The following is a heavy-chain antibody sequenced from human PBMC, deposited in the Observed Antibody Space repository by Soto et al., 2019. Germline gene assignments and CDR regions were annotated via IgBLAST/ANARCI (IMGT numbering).Heavy chain of an antibody. Sequence: QVQLVQSGAEVKKPGSSVKVSCKASGGTFSSYAISWVRQAPGQGLERMGGIIPIFGTANYAQKFQGRVTITADESTSTAYMELSSLRSEDTAVYYCARGVYDILTGYYYYGMDVWGQGTTVTVSS. CDR1: GGTFSSYA. J-gene: IGHJ6*02. CDR2: IIPIFGTA. V-gene: IGHV1-69*01. CDR3: ARGVYDILTGYYYYGMDV. D-gene: IGHD3-9*01.